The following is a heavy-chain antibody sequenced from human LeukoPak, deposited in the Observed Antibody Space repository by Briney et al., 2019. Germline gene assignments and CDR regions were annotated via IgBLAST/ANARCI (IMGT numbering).Heavy chain of an antibody. J-gene: IGHJ4*02. CDR1: GGSTSSSSYY. CDR3: ARRGFDY. Sequence: SETLSLTCTVSGGSTSSSSYYWGWIRQPPGKGLEWIGSIYYSGSTYYNPSLKSRVTISVDTSKNQFSLKLSSVTAADTAVYYCARRGFDYWGQGTLVTVSS. V-gene: IGHV4-39*01. CDR2: IYYSGST.